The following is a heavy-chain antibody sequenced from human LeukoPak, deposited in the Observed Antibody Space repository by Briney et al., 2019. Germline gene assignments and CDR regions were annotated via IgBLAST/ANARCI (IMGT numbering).Heavy chain of an antibody. CDR3: AKEPVKYDSSGYYVA. CDR1: GFTFSSYG. CDR2: IRYDGLNK. Sequence: WGSLRLSCAASGFTFSSYGMHWVRQAPGKGLEWVAFIRYDGLNKYYADSVKGRFTISRDNSKNTLYLQMNSLRAEDTAAYYCAKEPVKYDSSGYYVAWGQGTLVTVSS. D-gene: IGHD3-22*01. J-gene: IGHJ5*02. V-gene: IGHV3-30*02.